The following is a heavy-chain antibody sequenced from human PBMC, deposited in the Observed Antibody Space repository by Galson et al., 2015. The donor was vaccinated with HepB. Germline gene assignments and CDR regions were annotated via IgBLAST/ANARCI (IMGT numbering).Heavy chain of an antibody. V-gene: IGHV3-21*01. CDR2: ISSSSSYI. Sequence: SLRLSCAASGFTFSSYSMNWVRQAPGKGLEWVSSISSSSSYIYYADSVKGRFTISRDNAKNSLYLQMNSLRAEDTAVYYCARGFRDFWSGYAPSGYMDVWGKGTTVTVSS. D-gene: IGHD3-3*01. CDR3: ARGFRDFWSGYAPSGYMDV. CDR1: GFTFSSYS. J-gene: IGHJ6*03.